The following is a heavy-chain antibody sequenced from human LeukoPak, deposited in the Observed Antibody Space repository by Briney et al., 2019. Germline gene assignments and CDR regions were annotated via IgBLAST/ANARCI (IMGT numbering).Heavy chain of an antibody. CDR2: IWDDGSNK. CDR3: ARDRGYSSSWYCGKDYYMDV. J-gene: IGHJ6*03. D-gene: IGHD6-13*01. CDR1: VFILRNYN. Sequence: GGSLSLSYAAPVFILRNYNMHRVRQAPGKGLKRVAIIWDDGSNKYYADSVKGRFTISRDNSKNTLYLQMNSLRAEDTAVYYCARDRGYSSSWYCGKDYYMDVWGKGTTVTVSS. V-gene: IGHV3-33*01.